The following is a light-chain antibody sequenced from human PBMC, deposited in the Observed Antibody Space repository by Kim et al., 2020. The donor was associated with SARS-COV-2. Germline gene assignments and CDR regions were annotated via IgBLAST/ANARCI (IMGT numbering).Light chain of an antibody. J-gene: IGKJ1*01. Sequence: EIVLTQSPATLSLSPGERATLSCGASQSVGSYLAWYQQKPGHPHRLLIYDASSRATGIPARFSGSGSGTDFTLTISSLEPEDFAVYYCQQRNYWPLTFGPGTKVDIK. V-gene: IGKV3-11*01. CDR1: QSVGSY. CDR2: DAS. CDR3: QQRNYWPLT.